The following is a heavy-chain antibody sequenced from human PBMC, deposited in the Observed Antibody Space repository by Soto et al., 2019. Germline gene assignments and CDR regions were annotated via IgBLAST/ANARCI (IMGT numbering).Heavy chain of an antibody. D-gene: IGHD3-10*01. V-gene: IGHV3-30*03. CDR1: GFPFTSYG. J-gene: IGHJ4*02. CDR2: ISYDGSDK. Sequence: QVQLVESGGGVVQPGRSLRLSCAASGFPFTSYGMHWFREGPDKGLEWVAIISYDGSDKYYADSVKGRFTISRDNSKNTLYLQMNSLRPEDTALYYCVGGQYYFDYRGQGTLVIVSS. CDR3: VGGQYYFDY.